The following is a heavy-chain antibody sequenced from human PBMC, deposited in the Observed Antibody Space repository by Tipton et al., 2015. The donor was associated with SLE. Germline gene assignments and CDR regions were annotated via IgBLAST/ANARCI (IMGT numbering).Heavy chain of an antibody. CDR3: ARGEGYYGSGSYQGWFDP. Sequence: TLSLTCAVSGGSFSGYYWTWIRQPPGRGLEWIGEINHSGSTNYNPSLKSRVTISVDTSKNQFSLKLDSVTAADTAVYYCARGEGYYGSGSYQGWFDPWGQGTLVTVSS. V-gene: IGHV4-34*01. D-gene: IGHD3-10*01. CDR1: GGSFSGYY. J-gene: IGHJ5*02. CDR2: INHSGST.